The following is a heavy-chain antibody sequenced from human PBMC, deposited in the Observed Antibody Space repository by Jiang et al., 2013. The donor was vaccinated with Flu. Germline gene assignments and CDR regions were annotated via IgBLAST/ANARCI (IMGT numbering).Heavy chain of an antibody. CDR1: GFTFGDYA. Sequence: GLVQPGRSLRLSCTASGFTFGDYAMSWFRQAPGKGLEWVGFIRSKAYGGTTEYAASVKGRFTISRDDSKSIAYLQMNSLKTEDTAVYYCTREKGYYGSGSYFPLGYWGQGTLVTVSS. CDR2: IRSKAYGGTT. V-gene: IGHV3-49*03. CDR3: TREKGYYGSGSYFPLGY. D-gene: IGHD3-10*01. J-gene: IGHJ4*02.